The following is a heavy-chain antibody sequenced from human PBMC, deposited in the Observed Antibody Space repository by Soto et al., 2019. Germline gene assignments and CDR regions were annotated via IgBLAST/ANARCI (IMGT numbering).Heavy chain of an antibody. V-gene: IGHV3-15*01. Sequence: GGSLRLSCAASGFTFSNAWMSWVRQAPGKGLEWVGRIKSKTDGGTIDYAAPVKGRFSISRDDSKDTLYLQMNSLKIEDIAAAGTEDYYYGMDVWGQGTTVTVSS. CDR3: EDYYYGMDV. J-gene: IGHJ6*02. D-gene: IGHD6-13*01. CDR2: IKSKTDGGTI. CDR1: GFTFSNAW.